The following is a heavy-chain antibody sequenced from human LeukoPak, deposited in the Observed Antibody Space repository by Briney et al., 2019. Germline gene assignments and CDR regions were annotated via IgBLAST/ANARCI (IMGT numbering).Heavy chain of an antibody. CDR2: ISGSGGST. Sequence: GGSLRLSCAASGFTFSSYAMSWVRQAPGKGLEWVSAISGSGGSTYYADSVKGRFIISRDNSKDTLYLQMNSLRAEDTAVYYCAILPGYSSGWYEVNYWGQGTLVTVSS. V-gene: IGHV3-23*01. D-gene: IGHD6-13*01. CDR1: GFTFSSYA. J-gene: IGHJ4*02. CDR3: AILPGYSSGWYEVNY.